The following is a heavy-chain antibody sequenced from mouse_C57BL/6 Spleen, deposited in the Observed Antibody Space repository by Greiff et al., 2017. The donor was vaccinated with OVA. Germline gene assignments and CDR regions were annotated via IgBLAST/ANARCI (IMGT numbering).Heavy chain of an antibody. J-gene: IGHJ3*01. CDR3: ANFITTDQAGFAD. V-gene: IGHV1-82*01. D-gene: IGHD1-1*01. CDR1: GYAFSSSW. Sequence: QVQLQQPGPELVKPGASVKISCKASGYAFSSSWMNWVKQRPGKGLEWIGRIYPGDGDTNYNGKFKGKATLTADKSSSTAYMQLSSLTSEDAGVYYCANFITTDQAGFADWGKGTLVTVSA. CDR2: IYPGDGDT.